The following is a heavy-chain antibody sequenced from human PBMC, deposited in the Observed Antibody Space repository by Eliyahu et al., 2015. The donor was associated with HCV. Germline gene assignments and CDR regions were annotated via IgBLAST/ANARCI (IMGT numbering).Heavy chain of an antibody. CDR1: GGSXSGGDYX. CDR3: ARHRARSNWFDP. D-gene: IGHD3-10*01. V-gene: IGHV4-39*01. CDR2: IHHSGSI. Sequence: QLQLQESGPGLVKPSETLSLTCTVSGGSXSGGDYXWDWIRQPPGKGLEWLGNIHHSGSIYYNPSLRSQFTMSVDTSKNQFSLKLSSVTAADTAVYFCARHRARSNWFDPWGQGTLVTVSS. J-gene: IGHJ5*02.